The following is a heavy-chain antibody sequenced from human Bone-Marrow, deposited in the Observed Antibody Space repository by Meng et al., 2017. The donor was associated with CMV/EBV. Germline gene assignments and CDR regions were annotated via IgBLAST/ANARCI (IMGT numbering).Heavy chain of an antibody. Sequence: GESLKISCAASGFTFSSYGMHWVRQATGKGLEWVAVISYDGSNKYYADSVKGRFTISRDNSKNTLYLQMNSLRAEDTAVYYCARDQVPLLDYDSSGYLSDYWGQGTLVTVSS. CDR1: GFTFSSYG. CDR2: ISYDGSNK. V-gene: IGHV3-30*19. D-gene: IGHD3-22*01. J-gene: IGHJ4*02. CDR3: ARDQVPLLDYDSSGYLSDY.